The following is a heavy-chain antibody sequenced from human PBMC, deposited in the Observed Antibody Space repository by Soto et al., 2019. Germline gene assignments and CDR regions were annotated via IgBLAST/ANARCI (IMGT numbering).Heavy chain of an antibody. CDR1: GFTFSIYA. CDR3: ATVHNTSRSFDY. D-gene: IGHD1-1*01. J-gene: IGHJ4*02. Sequence: GGSLRLSXAASGFTFSIYAMTWVRQAPGKGLEWVSTTGGTGRTTYYADSVKGRFTVSRDNSKNTLDLQMSSLRAEDTAVYYCATVHNTSRSFDYWGQGTLVTVSS. V-gene: IGHV3-23*01. CDR2: TGGTGRTT.